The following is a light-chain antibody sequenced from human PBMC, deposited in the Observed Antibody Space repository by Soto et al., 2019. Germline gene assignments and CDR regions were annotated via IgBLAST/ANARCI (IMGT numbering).Light chain of an antibody. CDR3: QQRSNWST. J-gene: IGKJ5*01. CDR1: QSVSSY. CDR2: EAS. Sequence: EIVLTQSPATLSLSPGEGATLSCRASQSVSSYLAWYQQKPGQAPRLLIYEASNRATGIPARFSGSGSGTDFTLTISSLEPEDSAVYYCQQRSNWSTFGQGTRLEIK. V-gene: IGKV3-11*01.